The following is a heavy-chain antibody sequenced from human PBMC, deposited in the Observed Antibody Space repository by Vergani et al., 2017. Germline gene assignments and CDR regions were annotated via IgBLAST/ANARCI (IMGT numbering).Heavy chain of an antibody. CDR1: GDSISSGVYY. CDR2: IYSTGST. CDR3: ARIGRYDEGDAFRIGYFDS. V-gene: IGHV4-31*03. D-gene: IGHD3-22*01. Sequence: QVQLQESGPGLVKPSQTLSLTCSVSGDSISSGVYYWNWIRQHPGKGLEWIGYIYSTGSTHHNPSLRRRINMSVDTSKNQFSLKLNSVTAADTAMYYCARIGRYDEGDAFRIGYFDSRGPGILVTVSS. J-gene: IGHJ4*02.